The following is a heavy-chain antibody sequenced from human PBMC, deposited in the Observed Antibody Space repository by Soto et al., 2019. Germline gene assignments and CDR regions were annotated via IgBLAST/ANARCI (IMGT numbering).Heavy chain of an antibody. CDR1: GFSFSSYS. V-gene: IGHV3-21*01. CDR2: ISSSSSNI. J-gene: IGHJ5*02. CDR3: ARDLFGGGEVPAALASFEP. D-gene: IGHD2-2*01. Sequence: GGSLRLSCAASGFSFSSYSMNWVRQAPGKGLEWVSSISSSSSNIYYADSVKGRFTSSRDNAQKSLYLQMNSLRAEDTAVYYCARDLFGGGEVPAALASFEPWGQGTLVTVSS.